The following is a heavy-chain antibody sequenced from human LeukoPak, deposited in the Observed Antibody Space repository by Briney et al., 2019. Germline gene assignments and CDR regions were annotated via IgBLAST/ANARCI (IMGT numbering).Heavy chain of an antibody. CDR2: FDPEDGET. V-gene: IGHV1-24*01. CDR1: GYTLTELS. J-gene: IGHJ4*02. D-gene: IGHD5-24*01. Sequence: ASVKVSCKVSGYTLTELSMHWVRQAPGKGLEWMGGFDPEDGETIYAQKFQGRVTMTEDTSTDTAYMELSSLRSEDTAVYYCAHLGDGYNRYESLYYFDYWGQGTLVTVSS. CDR3: AHLGDGYNRYESLYYFDY.